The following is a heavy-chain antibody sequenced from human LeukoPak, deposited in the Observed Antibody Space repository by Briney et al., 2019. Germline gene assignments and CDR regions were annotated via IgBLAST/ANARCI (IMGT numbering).Heavy chain of an antibody. D-gene: IGHD2-2*01. Sequence: GGSLRLSCAASGFTFSSYAMSWVRQAPGKGLEWVSAISGSGGSTYYADSVKGRFTISRDNSKNTLYLQMNSLRAEDTAVYYCAKDSCSSPSCLNWFDPWGQGTLVTVSS. CDR3: AKDSCSSPSCLNWFDP. V-gene: IGHV3-23*01. CDR1: GFTFSSYA. J-gene: IGHJ5*02. CDR2: ISGSGGST.